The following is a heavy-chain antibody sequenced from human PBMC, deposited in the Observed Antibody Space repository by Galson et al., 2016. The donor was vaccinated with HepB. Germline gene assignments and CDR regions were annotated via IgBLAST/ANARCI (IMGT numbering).Heavy chain of an antibody. CDR2: ISSSGNYI. V-gene: IGHV3-21*01. D-gene: IGHD3-3*01. CDR3: AIWPEWNLILDS. J-gene: IGHJ4*02. Sequence: SLRLSCAASGFSFSTYSLNWVRQAPGKGLEWVSSISSSGNYIYDADSVKGRFTISRDNAKNSLYLQMNSLRAEDTAVYYCAIWPEWNLILDSWGQGTLVTVSS. CDR1: GFSFSTYS.